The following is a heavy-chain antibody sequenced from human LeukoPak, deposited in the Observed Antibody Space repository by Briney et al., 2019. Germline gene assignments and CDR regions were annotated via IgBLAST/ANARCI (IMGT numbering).Heavy chain of an antibody. CDR3: ARDLGGYSSSWYVGGVWFDP. CDR2: IHYTGTT. J-gene: IGHJ5*02. Sequence: SETLSLTCTVSGGSINSYYWGWIRQPPGKGLECIGYIHYTGTTNYNPSLKSRVTISVDTSKNQFSLKLSSVTAADTAVYYCARDLGGYSSSWYVGGVWFDPWGQGTLVTVSS. CDR1: GGSINSYY. D-gene: IGHD6-13*01. V-gene: IGHV4-59*01.